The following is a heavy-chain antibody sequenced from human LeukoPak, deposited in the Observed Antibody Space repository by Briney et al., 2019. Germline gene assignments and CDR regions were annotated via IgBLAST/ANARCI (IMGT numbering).Heavy chain of an antibody. J-gene: IGHJ4*02. CDR3: ARAYWDLPYFDY. D-gene: IGHD2-8*02. CDR1: GGTFSSYA. Sequence: SVKVSCKASGGTFSSYAISWVRQAPGQGLEWMGGIIPIFGTANYAQKFQGRVTITADKSTSTAYMELSSLRSEDTAVYYCARAYWDLPYFDYWGQGTRFIVSS. CDR2: IIPIFGTA. V-gene: IGHV1-69*06.